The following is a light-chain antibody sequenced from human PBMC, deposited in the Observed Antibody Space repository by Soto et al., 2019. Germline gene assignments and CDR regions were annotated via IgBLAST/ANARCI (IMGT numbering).Light chain of an antibody. CDR3: QQYINWPYT. CDR2: DAS. J-gene: IGKJ2*01. V-gene: IGKV3-15*01. Sequence: EIVMTQSPATLSVSPGERAALSRRASQTISNKLAWYQQKPGQTPSLLIYDASARAGGVPARFSGSGSGTEFSLTISSLQSADLAVYYCQQYINWPYTFGQGTKLEI. CDR1: QTISNK.